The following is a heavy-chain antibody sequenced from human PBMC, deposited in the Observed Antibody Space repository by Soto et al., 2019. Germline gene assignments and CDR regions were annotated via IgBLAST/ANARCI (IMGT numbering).Heavy chain of an antibody. CDR2: IYNSGTT. J-gene: IGHJ4*02. V-gene: IGHV4-61*01. CDR3: ARANYDFWSGYWSQKSTVLYYFDY. CDR1: GGSVTSGNYY. Sequence: SETLSLTCTVSGGSVTSGNYYWSWIRQPPGKGLEWIGLIYNSGTTNYNPSLKSRVAISLDTSKSQFSLKLSSVTAADTAVYYCARANYDFWSGYWSQKSTVLYYFDYWGQGTLVTVSS. D-gene: IGHD3-3*01.